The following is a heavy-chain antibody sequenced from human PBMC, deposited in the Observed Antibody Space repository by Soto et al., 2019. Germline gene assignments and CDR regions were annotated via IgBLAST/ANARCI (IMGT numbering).Heavy chain of an antibody. CDR1: GFTFSSYS. CDR3: ARAYDIWSGYQENWFDP. D-gene: IGHD3-3*01. Sequence: EVQLVESGGGLVKPGGSLRHSCAASGFTFSSYSMNWVRQAPGKGLEWVSSISSSSSYIYYADSVKGRFTISRDNAKNSLYLQMNSLRAEDTAVYYCARAYDIWSGYQENWFDPWGQGTLVTVSS. J-gene: IGHJ5*02. CDR2: ISSSSSYI. V-gene: IGHV3-21*01.